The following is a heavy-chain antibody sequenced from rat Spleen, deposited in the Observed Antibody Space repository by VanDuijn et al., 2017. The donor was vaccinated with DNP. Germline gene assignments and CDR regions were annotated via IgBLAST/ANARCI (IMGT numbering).Heavy chain of an antibody. J-gene: IGHJ4*01. CDR3: AKGIRGTGAMDA. Sequence: EVQLVETGGGLVQPGRSLKLSCVASGFTFSSYWMYWIRQAPGKGLEWVASINTDGGSTYYPDSVKGRFTISRDNAENTVYLQMNSLRYEDPATYYCAKGIRGTGAMDAWGQGTSVTVSS. CDR1: GFTFSSYW. CDR2: INTDGGST. D-gene: IGHD4-3*01. V-gene: IGHV5-58*01.